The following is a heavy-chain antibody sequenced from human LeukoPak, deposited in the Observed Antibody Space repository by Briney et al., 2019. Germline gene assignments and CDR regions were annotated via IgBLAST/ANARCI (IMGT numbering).Heavy chain of an antibody. CDR2: TKPDGSAE. V-gene: IGHV3-7*01. CDR1: GFTFRNYW. D-gene: IGHD2-2*01. J-gene: IGHJ5*02. CDR3: AKDYLGYCSSTSCPLWFDP. Sequence: GGSLRLSCAASGFTFRNYWMGWVRQAPGKGLEWVANTKPDGSAEYYADSVKGRFTISRDNSKNTLYLQMNSLRAEDTAVYYCAKDYLGYCSSTSCPLWFDPWGQGTLVTVSS.